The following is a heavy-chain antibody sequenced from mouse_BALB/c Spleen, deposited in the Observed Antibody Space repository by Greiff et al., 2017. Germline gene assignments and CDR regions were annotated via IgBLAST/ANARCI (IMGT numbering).Heavy chain of an antibody. V-gene: IGHV1-53*01. CDR2: INPSNGGT. J-gene: IGHJ1*01. D-gene: IGHD3-3*01. CDR3: ARRRDGGYFDV. Sequence: QVQLQQPGADLVKPGASVKLSCKASGYTFTSYYMYWVKQRPGQGLEWIGGINPSNGGTNFNEKFKGKATLTTDKSSSTAYMQLSRLTSEDSAVYFCARRRDGGYFDVWGAGTTVTVSS. CDR1: GYTFTSYY.